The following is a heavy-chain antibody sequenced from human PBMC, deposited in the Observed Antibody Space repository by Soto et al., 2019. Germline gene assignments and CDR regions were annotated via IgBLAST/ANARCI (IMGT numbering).Heavy chain of an antibody. CDR3: AKDRAGDGYNYYYYGMDV. V-gene: IGHV3-30*18. CDR1: GFTFSSYG. CDR2: ISYDGSNK. Sequence: LRLSCAASGFTFSSYGMHWVRQAPGKGLEWVAVISYDGSNKYYADSVKGRFTISRDNSKNTLYLQMNSLRAEDTAVYYCAKDRAGDGYNYYYYGMDVWGQGTTVTVSS. J-gene: IGHJ6*02. D-gene: IGHD5-12*01.